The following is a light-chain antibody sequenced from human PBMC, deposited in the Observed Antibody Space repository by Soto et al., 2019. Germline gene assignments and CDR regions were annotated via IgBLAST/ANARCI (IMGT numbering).Light chain of an antibody. J-gene: IGKJ4*01. CDR1: QSISNY. V-gene: IGKV1-39*01. CDR2: AAT. CDR3: QQSYSNPRT. Sequence: DIQMTQSPSSLSASVGDRVTITCRASQSISNYLNWYQQKPGTAPKLLIYAATSLQSGVPSRFSGSGSGTDFTLTISSLQPEDFATYYCQQSYSNPRTFGGGTKVEIK.